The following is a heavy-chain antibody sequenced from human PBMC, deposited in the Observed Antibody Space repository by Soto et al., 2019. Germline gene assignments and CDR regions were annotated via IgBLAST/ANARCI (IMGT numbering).Heavy chain of an antibody. CDR3: AHRLLVDTSPDYNDLDV. CDR1: GFSLSTTGEG. Sequence: QITLKEAGPTLVKPTQTITLTCTFSGFSLSTTGEGVFWIRQPPGKAPEWLALVHWNDDKRYSPTLRPRLTIRNDTSRNQVVLSLTNLDPVDTGTYYCAHRLLVDTSPDYNDLDVWGQGTTVSVSS. CDR2: VHWNDDK. J-gene: IGHJ6*02. V-gene: IGHV2-5*01. D-gene: IGHD2-15*01.